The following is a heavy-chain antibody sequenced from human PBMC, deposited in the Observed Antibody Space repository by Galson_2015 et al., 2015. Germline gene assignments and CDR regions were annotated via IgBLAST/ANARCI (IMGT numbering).Heavy chain of an antibody. J-gene: IGHJ4*02. CDR3: VRRLGDEFFDF. CDR2: IYWDGDK. CDR1: GFSLSTNGVG. Sequence: PALVKPTQPLTLPCSFSGFSLSTNGVGVGWIRQPPGQALEWLGLIYWDGDKRYSPSLNSRVTISKDTSRNQVVLTMANVEPVDTGTYYCVRRLGDEFFDFWGQGVLVIVSS. V-gene: IGHV2-5*02. D-gene: IGHD3-10*01.